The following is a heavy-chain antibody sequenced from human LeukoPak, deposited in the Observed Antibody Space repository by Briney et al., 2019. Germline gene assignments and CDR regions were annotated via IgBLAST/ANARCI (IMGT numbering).Heavy chain of an antibody. D-gene: IGHD3-10*01. CDR1: GFTVSSNY. V-gene: IGHV3-53*01. CDR3: AREGGDSMIQGVIAH. J-gene: IGHJ4*02. CDR2: IYAGGAT. Sequence: GGSLRLSCSASGFTVSSNYMSWVRQAPGKGLEWVSVIYAGGATAYAGSVKGRFIISRDNSKNTLYLQMNSLRAEDTALYYCAREGGDSMIQGVIAHWGQGTLVTVSS.